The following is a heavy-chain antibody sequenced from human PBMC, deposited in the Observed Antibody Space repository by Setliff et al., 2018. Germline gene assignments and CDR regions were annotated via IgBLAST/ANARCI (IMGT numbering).Heavy chain of an antibody. D-gene: IGHD2-15*01. J-gene: IGHJ3*01. CDR1: GFTFRDYT. Sequence: GSLRLSCAASGFTFRDYTMSWVRQVPGKGLEWVASINGDGSEKYYVDPVKGRFTISRDNAKNSLYLQMNSLRLEDTAFYYCARGRWYAGLGQGRSAFDVWGQGTMVTVSS. CDR3: ARGRWYAGLGQGRSAFDV. V-gene: IGHV3-7*03. CDR2: INGDGSEK.